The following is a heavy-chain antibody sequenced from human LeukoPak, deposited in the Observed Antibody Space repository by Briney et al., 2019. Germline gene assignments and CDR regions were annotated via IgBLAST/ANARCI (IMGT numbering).Heavy chain of an antibody. V-gene: IGHV4-4*07. CDR3: ARKYYYDSSGYPYDAFDI. CDR1: GGSISSYY. CDR2: IYTSGST. D-gene: IGHD3-22*01. J-gene: IGHJ3*02. Sequence: SETLSLTCTVSGGSISSYYWSWIRQPAGKGLEWIGRIYTSGSTNYNPSLKSRVTMSVDTSKNQFSLKLSSVTAADTAVYYCARKYYYDSSGYPYDAFDIWGQGTMVTVSS.